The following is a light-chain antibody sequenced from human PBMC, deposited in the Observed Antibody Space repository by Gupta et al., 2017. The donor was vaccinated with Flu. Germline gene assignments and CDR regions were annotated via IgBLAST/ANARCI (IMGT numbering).Light chain of an antibody. CDR2: DSS. V-gene: IGKV3-11*01. CDR1: QSVGFY. J-gene: IGKJ1*01. Sequence: VLSQSPATLSLSPGDRATLSCRANQSVGFYLAWYQQKPGQPPKLIIYDSSKRAPGVSATFSGSGSGTDFTLTISSLGPEDFAVYYCQQRNGWPPTFGRGTRVEVK. CDR3: QQRNGWPPT.